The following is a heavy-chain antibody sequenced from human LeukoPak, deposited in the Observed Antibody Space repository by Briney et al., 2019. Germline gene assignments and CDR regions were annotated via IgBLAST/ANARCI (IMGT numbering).Heavy chain of an antibody. CDR2: IYHSGSS. J-gene: IGHJ2*01. CDR3: ARPDFDEMASHPYDL. D-gene: IGHD5-24*01. V-gene: IGHV4-38-2*02. Sequence: SETLSLTCTISGYSISSGYYWGWIRQPPGKGLEWIGNIYHSGSSYHNPSLKSRVTISLDTSKNQFSLKLISVTAADTAVYYCARPDFDEMASHPYDLWGRGTLVTVSS. CDR1: GYSISSGYY.